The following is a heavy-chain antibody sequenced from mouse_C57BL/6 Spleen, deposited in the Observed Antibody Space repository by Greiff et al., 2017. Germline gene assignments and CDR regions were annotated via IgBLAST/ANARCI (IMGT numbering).Heavy chain of an antibody. CDR1: GYTFTSYW. Sequence: QVQLKQPGAELVKPGASVKMSCKASGYTFTSYWITWVKQRPGQGLEWIGDIYPGSGSTNYNEKFKSKATLTVDTSSSPAYMQLSSLTSEDSAVYYCARSDYYGSSYDYWGQGTTLTVSS. J-gene: IGHJ2*01. D-gene: IGHD1-1*01. CDR2: IYPGSGST. CDR3: ARSDYYGSSYDY. V-gene: IGHV1-55*01.